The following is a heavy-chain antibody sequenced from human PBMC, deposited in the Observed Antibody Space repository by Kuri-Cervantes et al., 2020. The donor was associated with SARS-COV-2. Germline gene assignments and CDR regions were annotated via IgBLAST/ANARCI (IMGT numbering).Heavy chain of an antibody. CDR3: ARVVAAAIV. V-gene: IGHV3-7*01. CDR2: IKQDGSEK. D-gene: IGHD6-13*01. CDR1: GFTFSSYW. Sequence: GESLKISCAASGFTFSSYWMSWVRQAPGKGLEWVANIKQDGSEKYYVDSVKGRFTISRDNAKNSLYLQMNSLRAEDTAVYYCARVVAAAIVWGQGTLVTVSS. J-gene: IGHJ4*02.